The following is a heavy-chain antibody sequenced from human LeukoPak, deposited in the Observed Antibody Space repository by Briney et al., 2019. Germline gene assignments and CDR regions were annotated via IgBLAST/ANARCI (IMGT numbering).Heavy chain of an antibody. D-gene: IGHD1-26*01. CDR3: ARDSEMWVGGSYDY. Sequence: SQTLSLTCAISGDSVSSNSAAWNWIRQSPSRGLEWLGRTYYRSKWYNDYAVSVKSRVTINPDTSKNQFSLQLNSVTPENTAVYYCARDSEMWVGGSYDYWGQGTLVTVSS. CDR1: GDSVSSNSAA. CDR2: TYYRSKWYN. V-gene: IGHV6-1*01. J-gene: IGHJ4*02.